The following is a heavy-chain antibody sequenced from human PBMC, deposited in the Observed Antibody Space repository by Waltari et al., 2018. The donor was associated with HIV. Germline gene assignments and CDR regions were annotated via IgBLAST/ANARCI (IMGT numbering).Heavy chain of an antibody. CDR2: INPNSGGT. CDR3: ARGKYSSGYYPWYFDY. V-gene: IGHV1-2*02. J-gene: IGHJ4*02. CDR1: GYTFTGYY. Sequence: QVQLVQSGAEVKKPGASVKVSCKASGYTFTGYYMHWVRQAPGQGLEWMGWINPNSGGTNYAQKFQGRVTMTRDTSISTAYMELSRLRSDDTAVYYCARGKYSSGYYPWYFDYWGQGTLVTVSS. D-gene: IGHD3-22*01.